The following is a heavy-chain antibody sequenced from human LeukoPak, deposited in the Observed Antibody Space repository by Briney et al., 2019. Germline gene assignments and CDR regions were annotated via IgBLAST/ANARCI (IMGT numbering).Heavy chain of an antibody. CDR2: MKEDGSQE. Sequence: GGSLRLSCAASGFIFSHYWMTWVRQAPGKGLEWVANMKEDGSQETYVDSVKGRFTISRDNAKNSLYLQMNNVRAEDTAVYYCARYSYKHDCWGQGTLVTVSS. D-gene: IGHD2-15*01. CDR1: GFIFSHYW. V-gene: IGHV3-7*01. CDR3: ARYSYKHDC. J-gene: IGHJ4*02.